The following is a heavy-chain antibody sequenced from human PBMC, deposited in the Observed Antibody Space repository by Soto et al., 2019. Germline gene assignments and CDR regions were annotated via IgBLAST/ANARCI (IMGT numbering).Heavy chain of an antibody. Sequence: QVPLVQSGAEVKKPGSSVKVSCKASGGTFSSYAISWVRQAPGQGLEWMGGTIPIFGTANYAQKVQGRVTITADDSPSTAYMELSSLRSEDTAVYYCARHNDSSGYYYPIGMDVCGQGTTVTVSS. J-gene: IGHJ6*02. D-gene: IGHD3-22*01. V-gene: IGHV1-69*01. CDR3: ARHNDSSGYYYPIGMDV. CDR2: TIPIFGTA. CDR1: GGTFSSYA.